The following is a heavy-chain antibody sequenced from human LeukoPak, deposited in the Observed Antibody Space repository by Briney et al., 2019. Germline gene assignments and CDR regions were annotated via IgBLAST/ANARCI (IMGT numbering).Heavy chain of an antibody. J-gene: IGHJ4*02. D-gene: IGHD1-14*01. CDR3: ARDPLSRVTTEPLLDY. V-gene: IGHV1-18*01. Sequence: ASVKVSGNAAGDTFTSVGISFVRHDHGLGLEWFECFSAYNGNTNYAQKLQGRVTMTTDTSTSTAYMELRSLRSDDTAVYYCARDPLSRVTTEPLLDYWGQGTLVTVSS. CDR2: FSAYNGNT. CDR1: GDTFTSVG.